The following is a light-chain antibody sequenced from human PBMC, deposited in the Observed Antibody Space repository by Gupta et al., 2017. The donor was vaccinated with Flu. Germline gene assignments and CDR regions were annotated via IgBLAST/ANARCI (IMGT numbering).Light chain of an antibody. CDR2: NAS. CDR3: QQVDRYPLT. CDR1: QDISSY. J-gene: IGKJ4*01. V-gene: IGKV1-9*01. Sequence: PSFLSPSVGDRVTITCRASQDISSYLTWYQKPPGKAPHVLIYNASTLESGVPSRFSGSGSGTEFILTISSLQPEDSATYYCQQVDRYPLTFGGGTKVEI.